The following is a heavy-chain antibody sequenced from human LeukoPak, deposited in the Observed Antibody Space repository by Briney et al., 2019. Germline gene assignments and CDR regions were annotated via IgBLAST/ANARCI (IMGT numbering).Heavy chain of an antibody. V-gene: IGHV3-30*18. Sequence: GRSLRLSCAASEFTFSTYGMHWVRQAPGKGLEWVAVISYDGSNKYYADSVKGRFTISRDNSRNTLYLQMNSLRVEDTAVYYCAKEVGTFTLDYWGQGTLVTVSS. CDR1: EFTFSTYG. D-gene: IGHD1-26*01. CDR2: ISYDGSNK. CDR3: AKEVGTFTLDY. J-gene: IGHJ4*02.